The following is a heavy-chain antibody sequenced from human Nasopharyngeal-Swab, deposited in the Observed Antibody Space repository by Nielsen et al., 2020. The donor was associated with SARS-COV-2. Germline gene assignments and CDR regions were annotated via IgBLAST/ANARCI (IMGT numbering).Heavy chain of an antibody. CDR2: IRSKAYGGTT. Sequence: CARGPGQGLEWVGFIRSKAYGGTTEYAASVKGRFTISRDDSKSIAYLQMNSLKTEDTAVYYCTREGYCSSTSCYVYYYYGMDVWGQGTTVTVSS. J-gene: IGHJ6*02. CDR3: TREGYCSSTSCYVYYYYGMDV. D-gene: IGHD2-2*01. V-gene: IGHV3-49*02.